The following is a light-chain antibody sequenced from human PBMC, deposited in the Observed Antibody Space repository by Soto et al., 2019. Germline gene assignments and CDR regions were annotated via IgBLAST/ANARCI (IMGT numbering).Light chain of an antibody. CDR1: SSDVGGYNY. V-gene: IGLV2-8*01. Sequence: QSVLTQPPSASESPGQSVTISCTGTSSDVGGYNYVSWYQQHPGKAPNLMIYEVSKRPSGVPDRFSASKSGNTASLTVSGLQPEDEADYYCSSYAGTGHPYVFGTGTKLTVL. J-gene: IGLJ1*01. CDR3: SSYAGTGHPYV. CDR2: EVS.